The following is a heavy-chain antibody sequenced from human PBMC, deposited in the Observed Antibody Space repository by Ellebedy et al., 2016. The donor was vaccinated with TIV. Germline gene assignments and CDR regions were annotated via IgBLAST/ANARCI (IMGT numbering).Heavy chain of an antibody. D-gene: IGHD2-15*01. V-gene: IGHV4-34*01. CDR1: GGAFSGPF. CDR3: ARGRLQRRDFVVVVADRKWYFDP. CDR2: INHSGIT. J-gene: IGHJ2*01. Sequence: PSETLSLTCAVHGGAFSGPFWSWIRQSPEKGLEYIGEINHSGITNSNPSLRSRVTISVDTSKNQFSLKLSSLTAADTAVYFCARGRLQRRDFVVVVADRKWYFDPWGPGTPVTVSS.